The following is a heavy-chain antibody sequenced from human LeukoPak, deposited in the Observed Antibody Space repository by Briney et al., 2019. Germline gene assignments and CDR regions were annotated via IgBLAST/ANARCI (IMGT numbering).Heavy chain of an antibody. D-gene: IGHD2-2*02. J-gene: IGHJ4*02. CDR1: GYTFTSYG. CDR2: ISAYNGNT. Sequence: ASVKVSCKASGYTFTSYGISWVRQAPGQGLEWMGWISAYNGNTNYAQKLQGRVTMTTDTSTSTAYMELRSLRSDDTAVYYCARAIHPSCYICPDGYWGRGTLVTVSS. V-gene: IGHV1-18*01. CDR3: ARAIHPSCYICPDGY.